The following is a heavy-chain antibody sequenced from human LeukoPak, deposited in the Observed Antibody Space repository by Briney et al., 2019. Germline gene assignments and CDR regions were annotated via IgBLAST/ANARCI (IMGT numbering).Heavy chain of an antibody. J-gene: IGHJ5*01. D-gene: IGHD6-13*01. CDR3: AKETRPDLAAAHDS. CDR2: ISESVENT. Sequence: PGGSLRLSCAASGFTLSSYAMSWVRQAPGKGLEWVSGISESVENTHYADCVKGRFTISRDNSENTLHLQMNSLGAEDTALYFCAKETRPDLAAAHDSWGQGTLVTVSS. V-gene: IGHV3-23*01. CDR1: GFTLSSYA.